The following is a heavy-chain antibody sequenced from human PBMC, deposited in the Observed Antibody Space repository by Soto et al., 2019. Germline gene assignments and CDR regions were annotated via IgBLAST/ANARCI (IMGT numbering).Heavy chain of an antibody. D-gene: IGHD3-10*01. CDR3: ARASMAHFDY. V-gene: IGHV3-7*05. Sequence: GGSLRLSCATSGFTLSTYWMHWVRLAPGKGLEWVASVKQDGSEQGYVDSVKGRFIISRDNARNSLFLQMNSLRAEDTAVYYCARASMAHFDYWGHGTLVTVSS. J-gene: IGHJ4*01. CDR1: GFTLSTYW. CDR2: VKQDGSEQ.